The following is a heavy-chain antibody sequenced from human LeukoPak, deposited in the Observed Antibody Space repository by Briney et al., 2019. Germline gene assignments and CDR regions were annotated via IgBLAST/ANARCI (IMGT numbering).Heavy chain of an antibody. CDR1: GYSFITYG. CDR2: ISAYNRST. Sequence: EASVKGSCKASGYSFITYGISWVRQAPGQGLEWMGWISAYNRSTDYAQNLQGRVTMTTDTSTSTAYMEMRSLRSDDTAVYYCARPYDSSGYYNYYFDNWGQGTLVTVSS. D-gene: IGHD3-22*01. CDR3: ARPYDSSGYYNYYFDN. J-gene: IGHJ4*02. V-gene: IGHV1-18*01.